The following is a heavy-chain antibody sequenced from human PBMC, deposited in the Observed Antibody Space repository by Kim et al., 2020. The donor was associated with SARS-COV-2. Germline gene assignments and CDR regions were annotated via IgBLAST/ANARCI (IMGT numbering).Heavy chain of an antibody. CDR2: IHSSGST. CDR1: GGSINNYY. J-gene: IGHJ4*02. V-gene: IGHV4-59*08. D-gene: IGHD2-8*01. Sequence: SETLSLTCTVSGGSINNYYWSWIRQPPGKGLEWIGYIHSSGSTNYSPSLKSRVTISVDTSKNQFSLRLSSVTAADTAVYFCARLSNGITPLDYWGQGTLVTVSS. CDR3: ARLSNGITPLDY.